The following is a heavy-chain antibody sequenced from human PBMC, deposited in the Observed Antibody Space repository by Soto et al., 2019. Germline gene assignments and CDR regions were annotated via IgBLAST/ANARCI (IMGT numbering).Heavy chain of an antibody. CDR1: GFTFSSYA. J-gene: IGHJ4*02. CDR2: ITFRGDYT. D-gene: IGHD1-26*01. Sequence: VQLLESGGGLVQPGGSLRLSCAASGFTFSSYAMSWVRQAPGKGLEWLAGITFRGDYTYYADSVKGRFTLSRDNSRNRLDLQMNSLKVEDTALYYCAKIGTMGVFDNWGPGTLLTVSS. CDR3: AKIGTMGVFDN. V-gene: IGHV3-23*01.